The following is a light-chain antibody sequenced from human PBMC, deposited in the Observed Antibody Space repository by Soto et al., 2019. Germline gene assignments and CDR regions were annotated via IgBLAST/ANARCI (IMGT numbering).Light chain of an antibody. Sequence: EIVMTQSPATLSVSPGERATLSCRASQSVTGSYLAWYQQKPGQAPRLLISGASSRATGIPGRFSGSGSGTDFTLTISRLEPEDFAVYYCQQYGNSPITFGQGTRLEIK. CDR3: QQYGNSPIT. J-gene: IGKJ5*01. CDR1: QSVTGSY. CDR2: GAS. V-gene: IGKV3-20*01.